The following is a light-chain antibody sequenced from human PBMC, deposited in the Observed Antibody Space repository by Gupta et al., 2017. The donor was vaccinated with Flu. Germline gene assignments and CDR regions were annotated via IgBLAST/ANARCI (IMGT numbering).Light chain of an antibody. Sequence: IVIAQSPLSLTVTPGEPASISCRSSQSLRQTDGNHYLDWFLQKPGQSPHLLIFWGSNRPPGVSDRFSGSGSGTDFTLKSSRVEAEDCGTYYCMQDARTRTFGQGTKVEIK. V-gene: IGKV2-28*01. CDR2: WGS. J-gene: IGKJ1*01. CDR3: MQDARTRT. CDR1: QSLRQTDGNHY.